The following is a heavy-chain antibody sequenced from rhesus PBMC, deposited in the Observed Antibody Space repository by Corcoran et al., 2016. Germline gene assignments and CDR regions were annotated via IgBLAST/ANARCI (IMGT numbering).Heavy chain of an antibody. D-gene: IGHD4-23*01. J-gene: IGHJ4*01. CDR1: GFTFSSSA. Sequence: EVQLVESGGGLVQPGGSLRLSCAASGFTFSSSAMHWVRQASVKGLEWVGRIRSKSTNYETGYAASVKGRFTISRDDSKNTAYLQMNSLKTEDTTVYYCARVLYSNYLYWGQGVLVTVSS. CDR3: ARVLYSNYLY. V-gene: IGHV3-118*01. CDR2: IRSKSTNYET.